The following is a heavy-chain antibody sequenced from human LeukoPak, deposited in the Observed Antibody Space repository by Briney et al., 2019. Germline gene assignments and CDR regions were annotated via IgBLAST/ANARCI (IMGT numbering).Heavy chain of an antibody. V-gene: IGHV4-4*02. Sequence: SGTLSLTCAVSGGSISSSHWWSWVRQPPGKGLEWIGEINQTGSTNYNPSLRSRGSISLDKAKNQFTLNLNSVTAADTAVYYCASSDYYRLDHWGQGILVTVSS. J-gene: IGHJ4*02. CDR2: INQTGST. D-gene: IGHD6-25*01. CDR1: GGSISSSHW. CDR3: ASSDYYRLDH.